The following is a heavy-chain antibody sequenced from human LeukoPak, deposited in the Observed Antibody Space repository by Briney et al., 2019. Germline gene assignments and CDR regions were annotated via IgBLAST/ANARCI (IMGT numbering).Heavy chain of an antibody. V-gene: IGHV3-7*03. Sequence: GGSLRLSCAASGFTFSTYRMSWVRQAPGKGLEWVANIKQDGSEKHYVDSVKGRFTISRDNAKNSLYLQMNSLRAEDTAVYYCAKARGSYYDYFDYWGQGTLVTVSS. CDR1: GFTFSTYR. CDR3: AKARGSYYDYFDY. J-gene: IGHJ4*02. CDR2: IKQDGSEK. D-gene: IGHD1-26*01.